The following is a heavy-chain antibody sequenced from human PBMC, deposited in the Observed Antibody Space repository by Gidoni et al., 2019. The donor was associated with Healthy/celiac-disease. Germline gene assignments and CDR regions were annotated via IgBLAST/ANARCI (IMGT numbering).Heavy chain of an antibody. Sequence: QVQLQESGPGLVKPSETLSLTCTVSGGSISSYYWSWIRQPPGKGLEWIGYIYYSGSTNYNPSLKSRVTISVDTSKNQFSLKLSSVTAADTAVYYCARDLRAAAGTYYYYYGMDVWGQGTTVTVSS. V-gene: IGHV4-59*01. D-gene: IGHD6-13*01. CDR3: ARDLRAAAGTYYYYYGMDV. CDR2: IYYSGST. CDR1: GGSISSYY. J-gene: IGHJ6*02.